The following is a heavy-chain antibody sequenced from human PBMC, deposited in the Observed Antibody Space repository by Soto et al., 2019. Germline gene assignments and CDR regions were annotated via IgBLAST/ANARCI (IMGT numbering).Heavy chain of an antibody. CDR2: IYYSGST. D-gene: IGHD3-3*01. V-gene: IGHV4-39*01. CDR1: GGSISSSSYY. J-gene: IGHJ3*02. CDR3: ARRDDFWSGDAFDI. Sequence: QLQLQESGPGLVKPSETLSLTCTVSGGSISSSSYYWGWIRQPPGKGLEWIGSIYYSGSTYYNPSLKSRVTIPVDTSKNQFSLKLSSVTAADTAVYYCARRDDFWSGDAFDIWGQGTMVTVSS.